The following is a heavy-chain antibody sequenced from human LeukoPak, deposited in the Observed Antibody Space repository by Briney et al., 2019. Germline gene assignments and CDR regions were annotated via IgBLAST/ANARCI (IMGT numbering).Heavy chain of an antibody. CDR1: GFTFSSYA. Sequence: GXXLRLSCAASGFTFSSYAMSWVRQAPGKGLEWVSAISGSGGSTYYADSVKGRFTISRDNSKNTLYLQMNSLRAEDTAVYYCAKDLLLVPDHWGQGTLVTVSS. V-gene: IGHV3-23*01. J-gene: IGHJ4*02. CDR2: ISGSGGST. CDR3: AKDLLLVPDH. D-gene: IGHD2-8*02.